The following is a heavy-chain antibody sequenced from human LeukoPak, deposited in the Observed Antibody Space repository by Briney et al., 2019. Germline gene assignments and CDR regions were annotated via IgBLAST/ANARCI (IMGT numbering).Heavy chain of an antibody. V-gene: IGHV3-11*04. CDR1: GFTFSDYY. D-gene: IGHD3-3*01. Sequence: PGGSLRLSCAASGFTFSDYYMSWIRQAPGKGLEWVSYISSSGSTIYYADSVKGRFTISRDNAKNSPYLQMNSLRAEDTAVYYCARDKRLPWSGYYLNYYYYYMDVWGKGTTVTVSS. J-gene: IGHJ6*03. CDR2: ISSSGSTI. CDR3: ARDKRLPWSGYYLNYYYYYMDV.